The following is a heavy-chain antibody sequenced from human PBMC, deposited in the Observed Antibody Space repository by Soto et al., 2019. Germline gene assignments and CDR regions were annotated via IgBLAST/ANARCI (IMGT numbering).Heavy chain of an antibody. V-gene: IGHV4-34*01. J-gene: IGHJ4*02. CDR3: ARGRVVVVPAAKKRFDY. Sequence: PSETLSLTCAVYGLSFSGYYWSWIRQPPGKGLEWIGENKHSGSTNYNPSIKSRVTISVDTSKNQFTLKLSSVTAADTAVYYCARGRVVVVPAAKKRFDYWGQGTLVTVSS. D-gene: IGHD2-2*01. CDR2: NKHSGST. CDR1: GLSFSGYY.